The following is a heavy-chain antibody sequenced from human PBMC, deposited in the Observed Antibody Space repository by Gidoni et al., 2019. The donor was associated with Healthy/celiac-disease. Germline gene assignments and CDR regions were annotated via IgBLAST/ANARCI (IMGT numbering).Heavy chain of an antibody. V-gene: IGHV1-2*06. CDR1: GSTFAGYY. D-gene: IGHD2-15*01. CDR3: ARVLVWVSRSDACDI. Sequence: QVQMVQSGAEVKKPGASVKVACKASGSTFAGYYMHWLRQATGQGLEWMGRINPNSGGTNYAQKFQGRVTMTRDTSISKAYMELSRLRSDDTAVYYCARVLVWVSRSDACDIWGQGTMVTVSS. J-gene: IGHJ3*02. CDR2: INPNSGGT.